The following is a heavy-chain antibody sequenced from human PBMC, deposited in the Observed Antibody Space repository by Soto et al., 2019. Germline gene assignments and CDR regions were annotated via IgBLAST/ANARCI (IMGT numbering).Heavy chain of an antibody. D-gene: IGHD6-19*01. CDR1: GFTFSSYA. Sequence: PGGSLRLSCAASGFTFSSYAMSWVRQAPGKGLEWVSAISGSGGSTYYADSVKGRFTISRDNSKNTLYLQMNSLRAEDTAVYYCAQNSGVQGPYYYYYMDVWGKGTTVTVSS. CDR3: AQNSGVQGPYYYYYMDV. V-gene: IGHV3-23*01. CDR2: ISGSGGST. J-gene: IGHJ6*03.